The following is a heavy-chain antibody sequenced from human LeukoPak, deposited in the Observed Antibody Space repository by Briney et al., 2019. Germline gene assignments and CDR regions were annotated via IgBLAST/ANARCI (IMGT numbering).Heavy chain of an antibody. D-gene: IGHD3-10*01. CDR2: ISGGGGLT. CDR3: AKAPGASGSSKRHFDY. CDR1: GFTFSNSA. Sequence: PGGSLRLSCGASGFTFSNSAMSWVRQAPGKGLEWVAVISGGGGLTYYADSVKGRFTISRDNSKNTLYLQMNSLRAEDTAVYYCAKAPGASGSSKRHFDYWGQGTLVTVSS. V-gene: IGHV3-23*01. J-gene: IGHJ4*02.